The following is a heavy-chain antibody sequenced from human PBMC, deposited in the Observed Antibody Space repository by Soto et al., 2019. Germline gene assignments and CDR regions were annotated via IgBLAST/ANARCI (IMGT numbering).Heavy chain of an antibody. V-gene: IGHV3-30-3*01. J-gene: IGHJ6*02. CDR2: ISCDGSNK. CDR3: AREYYYGSGSPSYYYYVMDV. CDR1: GFTFSSYA. Sequence: QVQLVESGGGVVQPGRSLRLSCAASGFTFSSYAMHWVRQAPGKGLEWVAGISCDGSNKYYADSVKGRFTISRDNSKNTLYLQMNCLRAEDTAVYYCAREYYYGSGSPSYYYYVMDVGGQGTKVTVSS. D-gene: IGHD3-10*01.